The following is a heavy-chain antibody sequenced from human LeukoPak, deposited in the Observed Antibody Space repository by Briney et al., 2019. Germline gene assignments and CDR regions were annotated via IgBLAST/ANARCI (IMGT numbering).Heavy chain of an antibody. V-gene: IGHV4-59*12. Sequence: SETLSLTCTVSGGSISSYYWSWIRQPPGKGLEWIGYIYYSGSTNYNPSLKSRVTISVDTSKNQFSLKLSSVTAADTAVYYCARDWWICGGDCGGWWGFDYWGQGTLVTVSS. CDR3: ARDWWICGGDCGGWWGFDY. J-gene: IGHJ4*02. D-gene: IGHD2-21*02. CDR1: GGSISSYY. CDR2: IYYSGST.